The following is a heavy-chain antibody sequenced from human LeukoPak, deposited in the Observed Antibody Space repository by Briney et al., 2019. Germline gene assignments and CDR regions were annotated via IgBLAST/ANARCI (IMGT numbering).Heavy chain of an antibody. V-gene: IGHV3-74*01. CDR1: GFSFSTYV. D-gene: IGHD2-21*02. CDR2: ISHDGTIT. CDR3: ARDRDWLISD. J-gene: IGHJ4*02. Sequence: PGGSLRLSCAASGFSFSTYVMHWVRQAPGKGLVWVSRISHDGTITTYADSVEGRFTISRDNAKNTLYLQMNSLRVEDTAVYYCARDRDWLISDWGQGTLVTVSS.